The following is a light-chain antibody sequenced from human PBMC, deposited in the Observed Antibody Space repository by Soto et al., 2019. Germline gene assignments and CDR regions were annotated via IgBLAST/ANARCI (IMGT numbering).Light chain of an antibody. CDR3: ASWDDSLDVVV. V-gene: IGLV1-44*01. CDR1: TSNIGSDT. CDR2: RNT. Sequence: VLTQPPSASGTPGQRVTISCSGSTSNIGSDTVNWYQQLPGTAPKLLIYRNTQRPSGVPDRFSGSKSGASASLAISGLQSEDEADYYCASWDDSLDVVVFGGGTKVTVL. J-gene: IGLJ2*01.